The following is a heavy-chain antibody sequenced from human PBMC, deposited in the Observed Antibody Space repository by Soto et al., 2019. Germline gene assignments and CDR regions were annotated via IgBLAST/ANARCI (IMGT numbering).Heavy chain of an antibody. CDR2: INHSGST. CDR1: GGSFSGYY. J-gene: IGHJ4*02. V-gene: IGHV4-34*01. D-gene: IGHD2-2*01. CDR3: ARGSRCSSTSCGTDY. Sequence: PSETLSLTCAVYGGSFSGYYWSWIRQPPGKGLEWSGEINHSGSTNYNPSLKSRVTISVDTSKNQFSLKLSSVTAADTAVYYCARGSRCSSTSCGTDYWGQGTLVTVSS.